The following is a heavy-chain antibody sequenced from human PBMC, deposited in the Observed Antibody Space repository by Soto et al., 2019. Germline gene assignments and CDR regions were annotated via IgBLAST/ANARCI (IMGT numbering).Heavy chain of an antibody. CDR1: GGSFSGYY. Sequence: SETLPLTCAVHGGSFSGYYWSWIRQPPGKGLEWIGEINHSGSTNYNPSLKSRVTISVDTSKNQFSLKLSSVTAADTAVYYCARVIWGVTMVRGVPGRYYYGMDVWGQGTTVT. V-gene: IGHV4-34*01. D-gene: IGHD3-10*01. CDR3: ARVIWGVTMVRGVPGRYYYGMDV. J-gene: IGHJ6*02. CDR2: INHSGST.